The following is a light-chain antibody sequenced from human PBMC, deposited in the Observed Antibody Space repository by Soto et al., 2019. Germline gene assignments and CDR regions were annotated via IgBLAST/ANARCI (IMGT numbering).Light chain of an antibody. Sequence: DIVMTQSPDSLAVSLGERATINCKSSQSVLYSSNNKNYLAWYQQKPGQPPKLLIYWASTRESGVPDRFSGSGSGTDFTLTISSLQAEDVAVYYCHQYYGTPQTVGQGTRVEIK. V-gene: IGKV4-1*01. CDR2: WAS. J-gene: IGKJ1*01. CDR1: QSVLYSSNNKNY. CDR3: HQYYGTPQT.